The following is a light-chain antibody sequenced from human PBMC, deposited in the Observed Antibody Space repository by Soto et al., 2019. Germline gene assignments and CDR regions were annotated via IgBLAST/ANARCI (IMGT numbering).Light chain of an antibody. V-gene: IGKV4-1*01. Sequence: DIGMTQTPDSLAVSLGERATINCKSSQSVLYSSNNKNYLAWYQQKPGQPPKLLIYWASTRESGVPDRFSGSGSGTDFTLTISSLQAEDVAVYYCQQYYSTPYTFGQAT. CDR3: QQYYSTPYT. CDR2: WAS. CDR1: QSVLYSSNNKNY. J-gene: IGKJ2*01.